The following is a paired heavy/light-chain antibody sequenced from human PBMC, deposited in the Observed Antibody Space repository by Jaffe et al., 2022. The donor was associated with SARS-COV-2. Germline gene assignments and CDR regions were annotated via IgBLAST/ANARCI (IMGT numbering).Light chain of an antibody. CDR1: QSVSSS. CDR3: HQRSNWPYT. Sequence: EIVLTQSPATLSLSPGERATLSCRASQSVSSSLAWYQQKPGQAPRLLIYDASNRATGIPVRFSGGGSGTDFTLTISSLEPGDFAVYYCHQRSNWPYTFGQGTKLEIK. V-gene: IGKV3-11*01. CDR2: DAS. J-gene: IGKJ2*01.
Heavy chain of an antibody. CDR2: INPDGSII. J-gene: IGHJ4*02. V-gene: IGHV3-74*01. CDR1: GFTFRSYW. Sequence: EVQLVESGGDLVQPGGSLRLSCAASGFTFRSYWMHWVRQAPGKGLVWVSRINPDGSIINYADSVKGRFTISRDNAKNTLYLQMNSLRAEDTAMYFCASRSFSTSPFDYWGQGTLVTVSS. D-gene: IGHD2-2*01. CDR3: ASRSFSTSPFDY.